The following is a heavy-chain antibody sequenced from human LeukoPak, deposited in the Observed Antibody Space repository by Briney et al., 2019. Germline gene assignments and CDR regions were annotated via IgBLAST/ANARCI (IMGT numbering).Heavy chain of an antibody. J-gene: IGHJ6*02. CDR3: AGYSGARRLDYYGMDV. CDR1: GGTFSSYA. V-gene: IGHV1-69*13. Sequence: GASVKVSCKASGGTFSSYAISWVRQAPGQGLEWMGGINPIFGTANYAQKFQGRVTITADESTSTAYMELSSLRSEDTAVYYCAGYSGARRLDYYGMDVWGQGTTVTVSS. D-gene: IGHD2-15*01. CDR2: INPIFGTA.